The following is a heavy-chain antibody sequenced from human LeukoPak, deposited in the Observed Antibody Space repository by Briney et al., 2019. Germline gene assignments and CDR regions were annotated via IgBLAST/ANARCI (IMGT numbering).Heavy chain of an antibody. CDR1: GGSISSSSYY. D-gene: IGHD1-26*01. Sequence: SETLSLTCNVSGGSISSSSYYWGWIRQPPGKGLEWIGSIYYSGSAYYNPSPKSRVSISVDTSKNQFSLKLSSVTAADTAVYYCVRLSGSYYSDFDYWGQGTLVTVSS. J-gene: IGHJ4*02. V-gene: IGHV4-39*01. CDR2: IYYSGSA. CDR3: VRLSGSYYSDFDY.